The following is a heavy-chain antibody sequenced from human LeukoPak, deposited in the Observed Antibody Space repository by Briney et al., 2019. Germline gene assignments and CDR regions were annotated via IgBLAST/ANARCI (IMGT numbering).Heavy chain of an antibody. D-gene: IGHD4-17*01. Sequence: GRSLRLSCAASGFTFSSYGIHWVRQAPGKGLEWVAVIWYDGSNKYYADSVKGRFTISRDNFKNTLYLQMNSLRAEDTAVYYCGRGYYGDYGYGMDVWGQGTTVTVSS. CDR2: IWYDGSNK. CDR3: GRGYYGDYGYGMDV. V-gene: IGHV3-33*01. CDR1: GFTFSSYG. J-gene: IGHJ6*02.